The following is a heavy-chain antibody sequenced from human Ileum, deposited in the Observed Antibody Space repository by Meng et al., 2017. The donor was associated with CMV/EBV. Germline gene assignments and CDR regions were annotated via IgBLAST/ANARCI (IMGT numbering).Heavy chain of an antibody. CDR3: ANWGSSSRVTLYDS. J-gene: IGHJ4*02. Sequence: ASVKVSCKASGYTFTSFDIHWVRQAPGQGLEWMGWMNPNNGEAGYAQKFQGRVTMTRDRSTATAYMELSSLRSEDTAVYYCANWGSSSRVTLYDSWGQGTLVTVSS. CDR1: GYTFTSFD. V-gene: IGHV1-8*01. CDR2: MNPNNGEA. D-gene: IGHD3-16*01.